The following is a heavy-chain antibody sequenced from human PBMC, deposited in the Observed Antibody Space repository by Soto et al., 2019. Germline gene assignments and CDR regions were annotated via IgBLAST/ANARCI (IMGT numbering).Heavy chain of an antibody. J-gene: IGHJ6*02. V-gene: IGHV3-30-3*01. CDR2: ISFDGSNK. CDR3: ARDRFCGDCSYYYYGMDV. CDR1: EFTFSSYA. Sequence: QVQLVESGGGVVQPGSSLRLSCAASEFTFSSYAMHWVRQAPGKGLEWVTLISFDGSNKYYADSLKARFTISKDNSKNPVYLQMNSLRADDTAVYYCARDRFCGDCSYYYYGMDVWGQGTTVTVSS. D-gene: IGHD2-21*02.